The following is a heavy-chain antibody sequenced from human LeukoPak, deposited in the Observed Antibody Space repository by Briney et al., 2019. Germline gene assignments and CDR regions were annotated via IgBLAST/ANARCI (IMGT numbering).Heavy chain of an antibody. CDR1: GYTFTSYG. CDR2: ISAYNGNT. V-gene: IGHV1-18*01. CDR3: ARDRIQLWLRGGDY. J-gene: IGHJ4*02. D-gene: IGHD5-18*01. Sequence: ASVTVSCKASGYTFTSYGISWVRQAPGQGLEWMGWISAYNGNTNYAQKLQGRVTMTRDTSTSTVYMELSSLRSEDTAVYYCARDRIQLWLRGGDYWGQGTLVTVSS.